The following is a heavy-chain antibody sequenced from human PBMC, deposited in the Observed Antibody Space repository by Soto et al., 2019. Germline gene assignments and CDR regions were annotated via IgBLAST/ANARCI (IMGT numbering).Heavy chain of an antibody. J-gene: IGHJ6*03. CDR3: AKVWRVRGVKYYYYMDV. CDR1: GFTFSSYG. Sequence: GGSLRLSCAASGFTFSSYGMHWVRQAPGKGLEWVAVISYDGSNKYYADSVKGRFTISRDNSKNTLYLQMNSLRAEDTAVYYCAKVWRVRGVKYYYYMDVWGKGTTVTVSS. CDR2: ISYDGSNK. D-gene: IGHD3-10*01. V-gene: IGHV3-30*18.